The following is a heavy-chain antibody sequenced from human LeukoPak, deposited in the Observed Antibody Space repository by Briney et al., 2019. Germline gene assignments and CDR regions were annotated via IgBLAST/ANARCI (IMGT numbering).Heavy chain of an antibody. CDR3: ARDTSGYYTEYYFDY. CDR2: ISYDGSNE. CDR1: GFTFSSYA. V-gene: IGHV3-30-3*01. D-gene: IGHD3-3*01. Sequence: GGSLRLSCAASGFTFSSYAMHWVRQAPGKGLEWVAVISYDGSNEYYADSVKGRFTISRDNSKNTLYLQMNSLRAEDTAVYYCARDTSGYYTEYYFDYWGQGTLVTVSS. J-gene: IGHJ4*02.